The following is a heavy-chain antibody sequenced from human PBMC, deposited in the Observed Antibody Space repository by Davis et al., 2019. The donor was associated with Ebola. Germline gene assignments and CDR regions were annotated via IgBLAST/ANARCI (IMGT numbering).Heavy chain of an antibody. CDR2: MNAYSGNT. J-gene: IGHJ4*02. CDR1: GYIFSNYD. CDR3: SRGYSPKCRGGDCVNDF. V-gene: IGHV1-8*01. D-gene: IGHD2-21*02. Sequence: ASVKVSCKASGYIFSNYDINWVRQASGQGLEWIGWMNAYSGNTGYVERFKGRVTMTRNPSTNTAYMELSSLRIDDTAMYYCSRGYSPKCRGGDCVNDFWGQGTLVTVSS.